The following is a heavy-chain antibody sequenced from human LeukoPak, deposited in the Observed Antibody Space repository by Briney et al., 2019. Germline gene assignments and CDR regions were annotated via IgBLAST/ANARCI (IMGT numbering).Heavy chain of an antibody. CDR2: IYYSGST. CDR3: ARDTHPDY. CDR1: GGSISSYY. Sequence: SETLSLTCTVSGGSISSYYWSWTRQPPGEGLEWIGYIYYSGSTNYNPSRKSRVTISVDTSKNQFSLKLSSVTAADTAVYYCARDTHPDYWGQGTLVTVSS. V-gene: IGHV4-59*01. J-gene: IGHJ4*02.